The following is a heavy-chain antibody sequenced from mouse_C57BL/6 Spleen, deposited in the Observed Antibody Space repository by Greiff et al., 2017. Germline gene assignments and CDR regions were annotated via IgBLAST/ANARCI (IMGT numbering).Heavy chain of an antibody. CDR3: AGCGYDAGYDDMDY. J-gene: IGHJ4*01. CDR2: IDPNSGGT. V-gene: IGHV1-72*01. D-gene: IGHD2-2*01. CDR1: GYTFTSYW. Sequence: QVQLQQPGAELVKPGASVKLSCKASGYTFTSYWMHWVKQRPGRGLEWIGRIDPNSGGTKYNETFKCKATLTVDKPSSTACMQLSSLTDEDSAVYYCAGCGYDAGYDDMDYWGQGTSVTVSS.